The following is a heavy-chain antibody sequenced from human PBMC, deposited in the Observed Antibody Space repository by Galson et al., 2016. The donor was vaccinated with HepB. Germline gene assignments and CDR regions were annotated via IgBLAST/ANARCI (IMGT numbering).Heavy chain of an antibody. V-gene: IGHV3-30*18. J-gene: IGHJ6*02. Sequence: SLRLSCAASGFIFSNYGVHWVRQAPGKGLEWVAVISYDGSNKYYADSVKGRFTISRDNSKNTLYLLMNSLRAEDTAVYYCAKDGFDIGGYVWGSYRPYYYGMDVWGQGTTVTVSS. CDR1: GFIFSNYG. D-gene: IGHD3-16*02. CDR3: AKDGFDIGGYVWGSYRPYYYGMDV. CDR2: ISYDGSNK.